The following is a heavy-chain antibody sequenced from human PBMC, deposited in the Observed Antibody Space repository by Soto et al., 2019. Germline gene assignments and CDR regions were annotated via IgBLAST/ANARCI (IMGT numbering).Heavy chain of an antibody. V-gene: IGHV3-30*03. Sequence: GSLRLSCAASGFTFSSYGMHWVRQAPGKGLEWVAVISYDGSNKYYADSVKGRFTISRDNSKNTLYLQMNSLRAEDTAVYYCAPTSDTAMATRSWGQGTLVTVS. CDR3: APTSDTAMATRS. CDR1: GFTFSSYG. J-gene: IGHJ5*02. D-gene: IGHD5-18*01. CDR2: ISYDGSNK.